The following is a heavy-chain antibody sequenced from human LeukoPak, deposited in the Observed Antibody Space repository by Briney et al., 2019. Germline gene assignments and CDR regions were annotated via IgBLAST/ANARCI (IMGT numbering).Heavy chain of an antibody. CDR3: AIRKITGGSYYGMDV. CDR2: INPNSGGT. CDR1: GYTFTGYY. V-gene: IGHV1-2*02. J-gene: IGHJ6*02. Sequence: ASVKVSCKASGYTFTGYYMHWVRQAPGQGLEWMGWINPNSGGTNYAQKFQGRVTMTRDTSISTAYMELSRLRSDGTAVYYCAIRKITGGSYYGMDVWGQGTTVTVSS. D-gene: IGHD7-27*01.